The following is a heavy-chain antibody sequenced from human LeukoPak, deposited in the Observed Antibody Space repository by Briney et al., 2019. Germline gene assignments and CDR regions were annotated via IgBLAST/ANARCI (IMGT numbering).Heavy chain of an antibody. CDR3: ARASF. V-gene: IGHV3-30-3*01. CDR2: ISYDGSNK. CDR1: GFTFSSYA. Sequence: GGSLRLSCAASGFTFSSYAMHWVRQAPGKGLEWVAVISYDGSNKYSADSANSRFTISRDNSQTTLYLQMNSLRAEDTAVYYCARASFWGQRTLVTVSS. J-gene: IGHJ4*02.